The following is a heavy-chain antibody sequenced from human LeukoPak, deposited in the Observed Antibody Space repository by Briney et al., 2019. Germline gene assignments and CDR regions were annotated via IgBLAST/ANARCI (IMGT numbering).Heavy chain of an antibody. CDR1: GFTFSNFW. D-gene: IGHD6-6*01. CDR3: ARVSSSTGGNFDY. Sequence: GGSLTLSCAASGFTFSNFWMYWVRQAPGKGLVWVSRIKGDGSSIIYADSVKGRFTISRDNAKNTLYLQMNSLRAEDTAVYYCARVSSSTGGNFDYWGQGTLVTVSS. J-gene: IGHJ4*02. V-gene: IGHV3-74*01. CDR2: IKGDGSSI.